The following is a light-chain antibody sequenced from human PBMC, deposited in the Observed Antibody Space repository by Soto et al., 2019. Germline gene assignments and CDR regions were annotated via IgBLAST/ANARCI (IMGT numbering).Light chain of an antibody. J-gene: IGKJ2*01. Sequence: EIVLTQSPGTLSLSPGERATLFCRASQSVSSNFLAWYQQKPGQAPRLLIYNASRRAAGIPDRFSGSGSGTDFTLTISRLEPEDFAVYYCQQYSTSSPRYTFGPGTKLEIK. CDR2: NAS. CDR3: QQYSTSSPRYT. V-gene: IGKV3-20*01. CDR1: QSVSSNF.